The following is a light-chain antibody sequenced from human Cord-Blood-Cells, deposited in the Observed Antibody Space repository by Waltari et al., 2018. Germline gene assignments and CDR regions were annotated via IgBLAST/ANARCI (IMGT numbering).Light chain of an antibody. J-gene: IGLJ2*01. CDR2: YKSDSDK. Sequence: QAVLTQPSSLSASPGASASLTCTLRSGINVGTYRIYWYQQKPGSPPKYLLRYKSDSDKQQGSRVPSRFSGSKDASANAGILLISGLQSEDEADYYCMIWHSSAVVFGGGTKLTVL. CDR3: MIWHSSAVV. V-gene: IGLV5-45*03. CDR1: SGINVGTYR.